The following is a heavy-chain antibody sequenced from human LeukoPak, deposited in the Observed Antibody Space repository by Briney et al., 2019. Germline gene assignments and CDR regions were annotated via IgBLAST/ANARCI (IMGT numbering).Heavy chain of an antibody. CDR1: GFTFSSYW. V-gene: IGHV3-7*01. Sequence: PGGSLRLSCAVSGFTFSSYWMSWVRQAPGMGLEWVANIKPDGSEKYYVDSVKGRFTISRDNAKNSLYLQMNSLRAEDTAVYYCARDGYSFARDFWGQGTLVTVSS. CDR3: ARDGYSFARDF. J-gene: IGHJ4*02. D-gene: IGHD5-12*01. CDR2: IKPDGSEK.